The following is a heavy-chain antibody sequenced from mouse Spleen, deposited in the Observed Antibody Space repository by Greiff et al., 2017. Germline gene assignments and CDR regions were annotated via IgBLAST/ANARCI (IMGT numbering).Heavy chain of an antibody. CDR3: ARTGGAAFYAMDY. J-gene: IGHJ4*01. Sequence: VKLQESGPGLVAPSQSLSITCTVSGFSLTSYGVHWVRQPPGKGLEWLVVIWSDGSTTYNSALKSRLSISKDNSKSQVFLKMNSLQTDDTAMYYCARTGGAAFYAMDYWGQGTSVTVSS. CDR2: IWSDGST. CDR1: GFSLTSYG. V-gene: IGHV2-6*02.